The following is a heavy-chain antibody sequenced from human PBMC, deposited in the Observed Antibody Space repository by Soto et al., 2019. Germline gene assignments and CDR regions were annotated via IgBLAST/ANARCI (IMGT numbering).Heavy chain of an antibody. Sequence: QVQLVQSGAEVKKTGASVKVSCKASGYTFTSYDIIWVRQATGQGREWMGWMNPSTGNTDSAEKFQGRITMTRNTTISTVYMEVSSLNFEDKAVYYCARGRIIVAGGFDPWGQGTLVTVSS. V-gene: IGHV1-8*01. CDR1: GYTFTSYD. J-gene: IGHJ5*02. CDR2: MNPSTGNT. CDR3: ARGRIIVAGGFDP. D-gene: IGHD6-19*01.